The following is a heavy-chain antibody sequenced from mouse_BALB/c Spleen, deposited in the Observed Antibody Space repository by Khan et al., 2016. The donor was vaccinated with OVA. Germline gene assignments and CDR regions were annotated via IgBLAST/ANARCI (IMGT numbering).Heavy chain of an antibody. Sequence: QVQLQQPGAELVRPGASVKLSCKASGYAFTDYLINWVKQRPGQGLEWIGNIFPSDNYANYNQKFKEKATLTVDKSSSTAYMQLSSLTSEDSAVFCCTGSGYGSFAFWGQGTLVTVAA. CDR2: IFPSDNYA. CDR3: TGSGYGSFAF. D-gene: IGHD1-1*02. J-gene: IGHJ3*01. CDR1: GYAFTDYL. V-gene: IGHV1-69*02.